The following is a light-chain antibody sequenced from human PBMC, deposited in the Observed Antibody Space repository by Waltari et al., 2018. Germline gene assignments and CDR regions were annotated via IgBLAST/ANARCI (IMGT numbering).Light chain of an antibody. CDR2: EVS. J-gene: IGLJ1*01. CDR3: SSYTKSTTQV. CDR1: NSDLRSSYF. Sequence: QSPLTPPASVPGSPGQSTTIPCPGTNSDLRSSYFVCWYQHHPNKVPKLVLYEVSNRPSGVSNSFSGSKSGNTASLTISGLQAEDEAEYYCSSYTKSTTQVFGTGTKVTVL. V-gene: IGLV2-14*01.